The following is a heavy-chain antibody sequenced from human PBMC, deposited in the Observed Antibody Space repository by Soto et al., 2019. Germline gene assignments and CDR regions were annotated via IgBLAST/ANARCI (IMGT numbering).Heavy chain of an antibody. Sequence: PRLSCAASGFTFSDYYMSWIRQAPGKGLERVSYISSSSSYTNYADSVKDRFTISRDNPKNSLYLQMNSLKDEDTAVYYCARVSYDIDNWIYPRAQGNLLPVSS. CDR1: GFTFSDYY. V-gene: IGHV3-11*06. CDR3: ARVSYDIDNWIYP. J-gene: IGHJ5*02. D-gene: IGHD3-3*01. CDR2: ISSSSSYT.